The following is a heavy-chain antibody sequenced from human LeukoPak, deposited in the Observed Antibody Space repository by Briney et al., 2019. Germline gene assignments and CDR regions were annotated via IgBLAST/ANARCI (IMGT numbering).Heavy chain of an antibody. V-gene: IGHV4-59*01. Sequence: SETLSLTCAVYGGSFSGYYWSWIRQPPGKGLEWIGYIYYSGSTNYNPSLKSRVTISVDTSKNQFSLKLSSVTAADTAVYYCARTTEGGYTYNYFYYYYMDVWGKGTTVTISS. D-gene: IGHD5-18*01. CDR3: ARTTEGGYTYNYFYYYYMDV. CDR1: GGSFSGYY. J-gene: IGHJ6*03. CDR2: IYYSGST.